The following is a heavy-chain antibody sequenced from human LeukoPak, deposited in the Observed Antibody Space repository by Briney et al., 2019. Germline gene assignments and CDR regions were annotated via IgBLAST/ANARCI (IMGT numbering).Heavy chain of an antibody. CDR3: VRDRWPGLGDF. D-gene: IGHD6-19*01. V-gene: IGHV3-66*01. CDR2: VCSGGLT. Sequence: GGSLRLSCAASGFTVSDNYMSWVRQAPGKGLEWVSTVCSGGLTYYADPVKGRFTISRDNSKNTLYLQMSSLRAEDTAVYYCVRDRWPGLGDFWGQGTTVTVSS. CDR1: GFTVSDNY. J-gene: IGHJ6*02.